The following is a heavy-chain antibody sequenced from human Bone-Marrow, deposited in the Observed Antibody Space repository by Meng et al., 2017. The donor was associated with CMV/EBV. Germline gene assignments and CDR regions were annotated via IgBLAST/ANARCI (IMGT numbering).Heavy chain of an antibody. CDR1: GGSISSSSYY. CDR2: IYYSGST. D-gene: IGHD2-2*01. Sequence: SETLSLTCTVSGGSISSSSYYWGWIRQPPGKGLEWIGSIYYSGSTNYNPSLKSRVTISVDTSKNQFSLKLSSVTAADTAVYYCARVGAVGSSTPKDVWGQGTTVTVSS. CDR3: ARVGAVGSSTPKDV. V-gene: IGHV4-39*07. J-gene: IGHJ6*02.